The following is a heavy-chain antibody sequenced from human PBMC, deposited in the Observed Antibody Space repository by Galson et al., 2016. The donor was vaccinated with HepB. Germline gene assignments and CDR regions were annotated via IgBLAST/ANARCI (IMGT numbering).Heavy chain of an antibody. CDR2: ISGSGDST. Sequence: LRLSCAASGFTFSGYAMTWVRQAPGKGLEWVSGISGSGDSTYSADCVKGRLTISRDHSKSHPYLQMNSLRAEDTAVYYCVKLRGRLYTVAENWGPGTLVTVSS. CDR1: GFTFSGYA. CDR3: VKLRGRLYTVAEN. V-gene: IGHV3-23*01. J-gene: IGHJ4*02. D-gene: IGHD3-16*01.